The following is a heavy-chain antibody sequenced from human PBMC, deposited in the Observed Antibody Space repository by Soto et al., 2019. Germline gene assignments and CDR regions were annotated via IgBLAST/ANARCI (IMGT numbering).Heavy chain of an antibody. V-gene: IGHV3-23*01. J-gene: IGHJ6*02. CDR2: ISGSGGST. Sequence: GGSLRLSCAASGFTFSSYAMSWVRQAPGKGLEWVSAISGSGGSTYYADSVKGRFTISRDNSKNTLYLQMNSLRAEDTAVYYCAKADQWIVVVPHPYGMDVWGQGTTVTVYS. D-gene: IGHD2-2*01. CDR3: AKADQWIVVVPHPYGMDV. CDR1: GFTFSSYA.